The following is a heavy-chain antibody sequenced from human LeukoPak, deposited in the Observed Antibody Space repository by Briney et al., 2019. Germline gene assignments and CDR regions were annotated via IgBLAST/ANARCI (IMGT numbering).Heavy chain of an antibody. Sequence: SETLSLTCTVSGGSISSSSYYWGWILQPPGKGLEWIGSIYYSGSTYYNPSLKSRVTISVDTSKNQFSLKLSSVTAADTAVYYCARVSGRIAAAQRDYWGQGTLVTVSS. CDR3: ARVSGRIAAAQRDY. V-gene: IGHV4-39*01. D-gene: IGHD6-13*01. CDR2: IYYSGST. J-gene: IGHJ4*02. CDR1: GGSISSSSYY.